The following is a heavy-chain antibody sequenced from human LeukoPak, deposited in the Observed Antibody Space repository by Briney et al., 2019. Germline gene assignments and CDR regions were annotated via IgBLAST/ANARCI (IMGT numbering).Heavy chain of an antibody. Sequence: PSETLSLTCTVSGGSISSYYWSWIRQPPGKGLEWIGYIYYSGSTNYSPSLKSRVTISVDTSKNQFSLKLSSVTAADTAAYYCARGGIQLWLYVLDYWGQGTLVTVSS. CDR2: IYYSGST. J-gene: IGHJ4*02. V-gene: IGHV4-59*01. CDR3: ARGGIQLWLYVLDY. CDR1: GGSISSYY. D-gene: IGHD5-18*01.